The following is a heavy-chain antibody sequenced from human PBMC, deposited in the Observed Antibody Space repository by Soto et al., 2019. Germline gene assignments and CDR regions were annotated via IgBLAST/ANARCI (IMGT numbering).Heavy chain of an antibody. CDR1: GFSLSSTGVG. CDR2: IYWDDEK. CDR3: AHSDFEWLEAFHY. Sequence: QITLKESGPMLVKPSQTLTLTCTFSGFSLSSTGVGVGWIRQPPGKALEWLAIIYWDDEKRYSPSLRSRLTISKDTSNDQVVLTVTNMDPLDTATYYCAHSDFEWLEAFHYWGQGILVTVSS. V-gene: IGHV2-5*02. J-gene: IGHJ4*02. D-gene: IGHD3-9*01.